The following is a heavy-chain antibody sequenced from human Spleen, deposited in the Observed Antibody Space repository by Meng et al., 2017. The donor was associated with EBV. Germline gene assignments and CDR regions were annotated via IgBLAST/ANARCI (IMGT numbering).Heavy chain of an antibody. CDR1: GFSFSAYW. D-gene: IGHD1-26*01. CDR2: ITPDGGRT. V-gene: IGHV3-74*01. Sequence: EVQVVESGGTSVQTVGSLRLSCATSGFSFSAYWMHWVRQVPGKGLQWVSRITPDGGRTDYADSVQGRFIISRDNAAKTLYLQMKSLRPEDTAVYYCSRDLMGPDDWWGQGTLVTVSS. J-gene: IGHJ4*02. CDR3: SRDLMGPDDW.